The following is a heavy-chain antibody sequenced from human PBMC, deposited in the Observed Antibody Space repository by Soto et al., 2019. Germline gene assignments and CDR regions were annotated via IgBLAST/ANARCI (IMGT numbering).Heavy chain of an antibody. CDR3: TSSPSGMNYHAVFDF. J-gene: IGHJ4*02. D-gene: IGHD3-10*01. CDR1: GLTFSGHW. V-gene: IGHV3-7*03. CDR2: IKPDGSET. Sequence: GGSLRLSCAASGLTFSGHWMTWVRQTPGEGLQWVAAIKPDGSETFYVDSVKGRFTISRDNARNSLFLQMDSLRAEDTAVYYCTSSPSGMNYHAVFDFWGQGTLVTVSS.